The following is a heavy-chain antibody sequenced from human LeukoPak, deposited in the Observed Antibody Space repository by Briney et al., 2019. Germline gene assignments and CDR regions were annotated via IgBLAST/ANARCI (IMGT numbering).Heavy chain of an antibody. CDR2: MYYSGNT. CDR1: GASISNSDHY. Sequence: SETLSLTCTVSGASISNSDHYWGWIRQSPGKGLEWIGSMYYSGNTHYNPSLTSRVTISVDTSKNQFSLKLNSVTAADTAVYYCARHLGSSSWYDNDAFDIWGQGTMVTVSS. CDR3: ARHLGSSSWYDNDAFDI. J-gene: IGHJ3*02. V-gene: IGHV4-39*01. D-gene: IGHD6-13*01.